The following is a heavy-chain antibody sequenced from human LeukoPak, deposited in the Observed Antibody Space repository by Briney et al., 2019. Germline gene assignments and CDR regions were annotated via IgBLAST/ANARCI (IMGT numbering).Heavy chain of an antibody. CDR1: GGSFSGYY. CDR3: ARPTRRSYSSGFNWFDP. D-gene: IGHD6-25*01. V-gene: IGHV4-34*01. J-gene: IGHJ5*02. CDR2: INHSGST. Sequence: PSETLSLTCAVYGGSFSGYYWSWIRQPPGKGLEWIGEINHSGSTNYNPSLKSRVTISVDTSKNQFSLKLSSVTAADTAVYYCARPTRRSYSSGFNWFDPWGQGALVTVSS.